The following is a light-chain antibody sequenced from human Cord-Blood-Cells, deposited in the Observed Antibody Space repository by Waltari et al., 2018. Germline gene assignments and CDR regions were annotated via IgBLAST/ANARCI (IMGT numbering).Light chain of an antibody. V-gene: IGKV4-1*01. CDR2: WAY. J-gene: IGKJ4*01. Sequence: DIVMTQSQDSLAVSLGERATINCKSSQSVLYSSNNKNYLAWYQRKPGQPPKLLIYWAYTRESGVPDRFSGSGSGTDFTLTISSLQAEDVAVYYCQQYYSTPHFGGGTKVEIK. CDR1: QSVLYSSNNKNY. CDR3: QQYYSTPH.